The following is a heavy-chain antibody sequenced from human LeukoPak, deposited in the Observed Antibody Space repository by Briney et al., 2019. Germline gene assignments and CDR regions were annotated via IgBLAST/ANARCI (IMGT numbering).Heavy chain of an antibody. D-gene: IGHD2-15*01. CDR2: TYYRSKWYN. V-gene: IGHV6-1*01. CDR1: GDSVSSNSAA. CDR3: ARDKDSIGYCSGGSCRVDAFDI. J-gene: IGHJ3*02. Sequence: SQTLSLTCAISGDSVSSNSAAWNWIRQSPSRGLEWLGRTYYRSKWYNDYAVPVKSRITINPDTSKNQFSLQLNSVTPEDTAVYYCARDKDSIGYCSGGSCRVDAFDIWGQGTMVTVSS.